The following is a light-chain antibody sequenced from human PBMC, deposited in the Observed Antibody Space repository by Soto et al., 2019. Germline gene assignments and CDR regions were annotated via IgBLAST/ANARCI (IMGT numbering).Light chain of an antibody. J-gene: IGKJ4*01. CDR3: QQFSSYPLT. CDR2: DAS. V-gene: IGKV3D-20*01. CDR1: QTVRNNY. Sequence: EIVLTQSPATLSFSPGARPTLXSGASQTVRNNYLAWYQQKPGQAPRLLIYDASSRATGIPDRFSGGGSGTDFTLTISRLEPEDFAVYYCQQFSSYPLTFGGGTKVDIK.